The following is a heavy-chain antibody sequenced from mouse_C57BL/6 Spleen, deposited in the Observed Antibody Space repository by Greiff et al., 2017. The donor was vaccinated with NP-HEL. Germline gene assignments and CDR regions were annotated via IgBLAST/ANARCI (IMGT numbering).Heavy chain of an antibody. D-gene: IGHD2-3*01. CDR3: ARSIYDGYYSWYFDV. V-gene: IGHV1-69*01. CDR2: LDPSDSYT. Sequence: QVQLQQPGAELVMPGASVKLSCKASGYTFTSYWMHWVKQRPGQGLEWIGELDPSDSYTNYNQKFKGKSTLTVDKSSSTAYMQLSSLTSEDSAVYYCARSIYDGYYSWYFDVWGTGTTVTVSS. J-gene: IGHJ1*03. CDR1: GYTFTSYW.